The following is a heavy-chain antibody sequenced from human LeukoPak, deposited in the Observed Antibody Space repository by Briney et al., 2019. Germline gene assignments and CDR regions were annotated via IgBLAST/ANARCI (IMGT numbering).Heavy chain of an antibody. D-gene: IGHD3-3*01. CDR3: ASHGFWSGYPKFDY. J-gene: IGHJ4*02. CDR2: IYYSGST. Sequence: SETLSLTCTVSGDSISSSSYYWGWIRQPPGKGLEWIGSIYYSGSTYYNPSLKSRVTISVDTSKNQFSLKLSSVTAADTAVYSCASHGFWSGYPKFDYWGQGTLVTVSS. V-gene: IGHV4-39*01. CDR1: GDSISSSSYY.